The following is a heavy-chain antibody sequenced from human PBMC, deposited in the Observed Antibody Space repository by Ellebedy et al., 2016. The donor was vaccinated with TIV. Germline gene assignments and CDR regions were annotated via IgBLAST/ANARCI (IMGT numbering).Heavy chain of an antibody. CDR1: GFVFDDYS. J-gene: IGHJ3*01. V-gene: IGHV3-9*01. CDR3: AKAHMRRYDGLEV. CDR2: ISWNSNTI. Sequence: SLKISCATSGFVFDDYSMHWVRQAPGKGLEWISSISWNSNTIASACSVKGRFTISRDNAKRALFLQMNGLRVEDTALYYCAKAHMRRYDGLEVWGQGTMVTVS.